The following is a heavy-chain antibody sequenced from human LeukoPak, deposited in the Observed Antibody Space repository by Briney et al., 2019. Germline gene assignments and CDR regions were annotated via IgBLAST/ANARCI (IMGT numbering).Heavy chain of an antibody. Sequence: GGSLRLSCAASGFDFTGNHMNWVRQVPGKGLEWLSYISASSRTIHYADSVKGRFTVSRDNAENSLYLQMDSLRVEDTAIYYCAKSRGWFEVLDVWGQGTLITVSS. CDR3: AKSRGWFEVLDV. V-gene: IGHV3-48*04. J-gene: IGHJ3*01. CDR1: GFDFTGNH. CDR2: ISASSRTI. D-gene: IGHD3-10*01.